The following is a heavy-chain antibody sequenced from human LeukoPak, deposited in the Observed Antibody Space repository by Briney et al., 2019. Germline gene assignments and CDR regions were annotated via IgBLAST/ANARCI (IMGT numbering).Heavy chain of an antibody. Sequence: GGSLRLSCAASGFTFSNYNTNWVRQAPGKGLEWLSYISSSSSTIYYADSVKGRFTISRDNAKNSLYLQMNSLRAEDTAVYYCARDPLDYWGQGTLVTVSS. V-gene: IGHV3-48*01. J-gene: IGHJ4*02. CDR1: GFTFSNYN. CDR3: ARDPLDY. CDR2: ISSSSSTI.